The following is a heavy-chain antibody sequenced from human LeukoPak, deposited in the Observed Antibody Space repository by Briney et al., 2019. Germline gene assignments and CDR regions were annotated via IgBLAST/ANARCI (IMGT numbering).Heavy chain of an antibody. Sequence: GGSLRLSCAASGFTFSSYSMNWVRQAPGKGLEWVSSISSSSSYIYYADSVKGRFTISRDNAKNSLYLQMNSLRAEDTAVYYCARDNTNFYGMDVWGQGTTVTVSS. CDR1: GFTFSSYS. CDR3: ARDNTNFYGMDV. CDR2: ISSSSSYI. V-gene: IGHV3-21*01. J-gene: IGHJ6*02.